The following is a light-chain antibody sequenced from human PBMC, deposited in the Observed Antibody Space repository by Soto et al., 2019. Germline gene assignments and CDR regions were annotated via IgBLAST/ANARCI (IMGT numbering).Light chain of an antibody. Sequence: EIVLTQSPATLSLSPGERATLSCRASQSVSSYLAWYQQKPGQAPRLLIYDASNRATGIPARFSGSGSGTDFTLTTSSLEPEDFAVYYCQQRPTFGPGTKVDIK. CDR2: DAS. CDR3: QQRPT. J-gene: IGKJ3*01. V-gene: IGKV3-11*01. CDR1: QSVSSY.